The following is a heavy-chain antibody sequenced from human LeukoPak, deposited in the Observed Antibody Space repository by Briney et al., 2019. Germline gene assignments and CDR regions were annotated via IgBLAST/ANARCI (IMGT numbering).Heavy chain of an antibody. CDR2: ISWNSGST. V-gene: IGHV3-9*01. CDR1: GFTFDDYA. J-gene: IGHJ6*02. CDR3: ARVRSGSSAGNYGMDV. D-gene: IGHD1-26*01. Sequence: GGSLRLSCAASGFTFDDYAMHWVRQAPGKGLEWVSGISWNSGSTSYADSVKGRFTISRDNAKNTLYLQMNSLRAEDTAVYYCARVRSGSSAGNYGMDVWGQGTTVTVSS.